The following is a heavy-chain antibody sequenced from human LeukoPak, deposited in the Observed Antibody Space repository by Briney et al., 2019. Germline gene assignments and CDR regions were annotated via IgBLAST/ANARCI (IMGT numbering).Heavy chain of an antibody. CDR3: VRDSRTVYYYQPPDY. Sequence: GGSLRLSCAASGFTFSDYYMSWIRQAPGKGLEWVSYITSSGTNMYYADSVKGRFTISRDNAKNSLYLQMNSLRAEDTAMYYCVRDSRTVYYYQPPDYWGQGTLVTVSA. V-gene: IGHV3-11*01. CDR2: ITSSGTNM. CDR1: GFTFSDYY. J-gene: IGHJ4*02. D-gene: IGHD3-10*01.